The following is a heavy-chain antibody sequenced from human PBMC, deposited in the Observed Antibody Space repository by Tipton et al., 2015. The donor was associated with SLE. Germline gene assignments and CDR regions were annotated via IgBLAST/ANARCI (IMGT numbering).Heavy chain of an antibody. CDR3: ASRGSWSGTDAFDI. D-gene: IGHD6-13*01. J-gene: IGHJ3*02. CDR1: GGSISSSSYY. V-gene: IGHV4-39*01. CDR2: IYYSGST. Sequence: LRLSCTVSGGSISSSSYYWGWIRQPPGKGLEWIGSIYYSGSTYYNPSLKSRVTISVDTSKNQFSLKLSSVTAADTAVYYCASRGSWSGTDAFDIWGQGTMVTVSS.